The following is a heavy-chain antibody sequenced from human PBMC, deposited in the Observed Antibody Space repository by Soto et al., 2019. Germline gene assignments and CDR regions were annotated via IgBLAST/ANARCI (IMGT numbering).Heavy chain of an antibody. Sequence: SETLSLTCAVYGGSFSGYYWSWIRQPPGKGLEWIGEINHSGSTNYNPSLKSRVTISVDTSKNQFSLKLSSVTAADTAVYYCARGDYGGNFYYWGQGTLVTISS. J-gene: IGHJ4*02. D-gene: IGHD2-15*01. CDR2: INHSGST. CDR1: GGSFSGYY. V-gene: IGHV4-34*01. CDR3: ARGDYGGNFYY.